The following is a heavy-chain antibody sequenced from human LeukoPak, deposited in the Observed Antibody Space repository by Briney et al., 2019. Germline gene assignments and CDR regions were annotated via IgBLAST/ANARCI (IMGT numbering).Heavy chain of an antibody. CDR1: GGSFSGYY. CDR2: INHSGST. Sequence: SETLSLTCAVYGGSFSGYYWSWIRQPPGKGLEWIGEINHSGSTNYNPSLKSRVTISVDTSKNQFSLKLSSVTAADTAVYYCASVEYSSSLYYFGYWGQGTLVTVSS. V-gene: IGHV4-34*01. D-gene: IGHD6-6*01. CDR3: ASVEYSSSLYYFGY. J-gene: IGHJ4*02.